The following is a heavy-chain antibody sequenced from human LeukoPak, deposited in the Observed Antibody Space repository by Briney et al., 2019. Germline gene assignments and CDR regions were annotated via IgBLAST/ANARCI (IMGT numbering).Heavy chain of an antibody. D-gene: IGHD5-24*01. CDR2: ISYDGSDK. CDR1: GFTFSSYA. V-gene: IGHV3-30*04. Sequence: PGGSLRLSCAASGFTFSSYAMHWVRQAPGKGLEWVAVISYDGSDKYYADSVKGRFTISRDNSKNTLYLQMNSLRAEDTAVYYCAREGRDGYTVRYYYYYMDVWGKGTTVTVSS. J-gene: IGHJ6*03. CDR3: AREGRDGYTVRYYYYYMDV.